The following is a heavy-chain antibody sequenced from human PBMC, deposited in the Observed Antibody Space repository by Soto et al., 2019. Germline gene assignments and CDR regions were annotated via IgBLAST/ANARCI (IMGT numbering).Heavy chain of an antibody. Sequence: PGGSLRLSCAASGFTFSTYWMHWARQAPGKGLVWVSRINSDGSGKSYADSVKGRFTISRDNSKNTLYLQMNSLRAEDTAVYYCVRSLGTLISTITNSNWFDPWGQGTLVTVSS. J-gene: IGHJ5*02. CDR1: GFTFSTYW. V-gene: IGHV3-74*01. D-gene: IGHD5-12*01. CDR3: VRSLGTLISTITNSNWFDP. CDR2: INSDGSGK.